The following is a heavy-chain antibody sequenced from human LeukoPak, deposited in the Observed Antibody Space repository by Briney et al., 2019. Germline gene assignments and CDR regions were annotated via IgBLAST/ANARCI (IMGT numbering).Heavy chain of an antibody. CDR3: ARDLFWGSGSFDY. V-gene: IGHV4-61*08. CDR2: IYYSGHT. D-gene: IGHD7-27*01. Sequence: SETLSLTCTVSGGSISSGDYYWSWIRQPPGKGLEWIGYIYYSGHTNYKPSLKDRVTISLDTSKNQFSLKLTSVTAADTAVYYCARDLFWGSGSFDYWGQGTLVTVSS. CDR1: GGSISSGDYY. J-gene: IGHJ4*02.